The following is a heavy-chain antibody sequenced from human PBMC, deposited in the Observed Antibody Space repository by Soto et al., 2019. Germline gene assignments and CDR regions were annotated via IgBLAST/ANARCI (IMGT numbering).Heavy chain of an antibody. D-gene: IGHD3-3*01. V-gene: IGHV1-2*02. CDR1: GYPVTAYY. Sequence: QLHLVHSGAVVKKPGASVTVSCSASGYPVTAYYMHWVRQAPGRGLEWMGGINPATGAAKYTQSFRGRVTMTRDTSTSTVFMALSGLTSKDTAFFYCARGGGVGVAGSAAFDMWGQGTLVTVSS. CDR2: INPATGAA. J-gene: IGHJ3*02. CDR3: ARGGGVGVAGSAAFDM.